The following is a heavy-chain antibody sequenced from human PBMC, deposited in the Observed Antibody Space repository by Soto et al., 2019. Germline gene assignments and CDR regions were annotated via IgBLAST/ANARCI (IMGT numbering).Heavy chain of an antibody. CDR2: ISYDGRSK. V-gene: IGHV3-30*18. D-gene: IGHD1-26*01. Sequence: GGSLRLSCVASDFSFRNYGMHWVRQAPGKGLEWVADISYDGRSKYYAESVQGRFTISRDNSKNTLYLQMNSLRTEDTAVYYCAKDWRWEQQIYGMNVWGQGPTLTVSS. J-gene: IGHJ6*02. CDR3: AKDWRWEQQIYGMNV. CDR1: DFSFRNYG.